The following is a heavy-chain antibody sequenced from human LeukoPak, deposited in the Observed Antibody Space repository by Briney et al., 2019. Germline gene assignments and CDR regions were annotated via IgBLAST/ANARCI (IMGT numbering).Heavy chain of an antibody. CDR3: ARDRGIVVVPAAILY. J-gene: IGHJ4*02. CDR2: INPSGGST. D-gene: IGHD2-2*01. CDR1: GYTFTSYY. Sequence: ASVKVSCKASGYTFTSYYMHWVRQAPGQGLEWMGIINPSGGSTSYAQKFQGRVTMTRDTSTSTVYMELSSLRSEDTAVYYCARDRGIVVVPAAILYWGQGTLVTVSS. V-gene: IGHV1-46*01.